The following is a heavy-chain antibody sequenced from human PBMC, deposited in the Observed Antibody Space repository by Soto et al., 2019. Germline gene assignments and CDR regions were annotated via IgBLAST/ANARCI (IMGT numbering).Heavy chain of an antibody. CDR2: ISYDGSNK. V-gene: IGHV3-30-3*01. Sequence: QVQLVESGGGVVQPGRSLRLSCAASGFTFSSYAMHCVRQAPGKVLEWVAVISYDGSNKYYADSVKGRFTISRDNSKNTLYLPMNSLRAEDTAVYYWSSAVYTAMVMVYWGQGTLVTVSS. CDR3: SSAVYTAMVMVY. CDR1: GFTFSSYA. D-gene: IGHD5-18*01. J-gene: IGHJ4*02.